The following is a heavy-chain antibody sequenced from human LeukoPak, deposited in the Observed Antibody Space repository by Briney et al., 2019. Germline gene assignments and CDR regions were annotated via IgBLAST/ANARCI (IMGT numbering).Heavy chain of an antibody. CDR3: ARQGVDTVMDNDYFFDY. CDR1: GYSFTSYW. CDR2: IYPGDSDT. Sequence: GESLKISCKGSGYSFTSYWIGWVRQMPGKGLEWMGIIYPGDSDTRYSPSFQGQVTISADNSITTAYLQWSSLKASDTAMYYCARQGVDTVMDNDYFFDYRGQGTLVTVSS. D-gene: IGHD5-18*01. J-gene: IGHJ4*02. V-gene: IGHV5-51*01.